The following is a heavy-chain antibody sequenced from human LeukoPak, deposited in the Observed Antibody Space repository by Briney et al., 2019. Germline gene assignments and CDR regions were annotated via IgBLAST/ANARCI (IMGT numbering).Heavy chain of an antibody. CDR2: TYPGDSDT. CDR1: GYSFTNYW. V-gene: IGHV5-51*01. Sequence: PGESLKICCKGSGYSFTNYWIGWVRQMPGKGLEWMGITYPGDSDTRYSPSFQGQVTISADKSISTAYLQWSSLKASDTAMYHCARLIRWDRYDTSGFDYWGQGTLVTVSS. D-gene: IGHD3-22*01. J-gene: IGHJ4*02. CDR3: ARLIRWDRYDTSGFDY.